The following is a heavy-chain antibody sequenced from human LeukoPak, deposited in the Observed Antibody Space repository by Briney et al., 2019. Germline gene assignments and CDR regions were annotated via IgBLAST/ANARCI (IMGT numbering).Heavy chain of an antibody. CDR2: IWYDGSNK. D-gene: IGHD3-3*01. V-gene: IGHV3-33*01. CDR3: ARAVEGYDAFDI. Sequence: GGSLRLSCAASGFTFSSYGMHWVRQAPGKGLEWVAVIWYDGSNKYYADSVEGRFTISRDNSKNTLYLQMNSLRAEDTAVYYCARAVEGYDAFDIWGQGTMVTVSS. CDR1: GFTFSSYG. J-gene: IGHJ3*02.